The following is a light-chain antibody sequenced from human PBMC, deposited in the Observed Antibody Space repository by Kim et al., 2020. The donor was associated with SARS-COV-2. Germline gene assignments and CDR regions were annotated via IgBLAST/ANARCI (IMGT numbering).Light chain of an antibody. Sequence: QSITISCTGTSSDVGGYNYVSWYQQHPGKAPKLMIYDVSNRPSGVSYRFSGSKSGNTASLTISGLQAEDEADYYCSSYTSSSTVVFGGGTQLTVL. CDR2: DVS. CDR3: SSYTSSSTVV. J-gene: IGLJ2*01. CDR1: SSDVGGYNY. V-gene: IGLV2-14*03.